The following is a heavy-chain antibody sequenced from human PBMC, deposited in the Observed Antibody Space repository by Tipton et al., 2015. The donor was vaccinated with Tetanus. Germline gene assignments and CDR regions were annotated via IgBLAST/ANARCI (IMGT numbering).Heavy chain of an antibody. J-gene: IGHJ6*02. V-gene: IGHV1-69*06. CDR3: ARDLAHTAMAAFSFGMDV. CDR1: GGTFSSYA. CDR2: IIPIFGTA. Sequence: QVQLVQSGAEVKKPGSSVKVSCKASGGTFSSYAISWVRQAPGQGLEWMGGIIPIFGTANYAQKFQGRVTITADKSTSTAYMELSSVRSEDTAVFYWARDLAHTAMAAFSFGMDVWGQGTAVTVSS. D-gene: IGHD5-18*01.